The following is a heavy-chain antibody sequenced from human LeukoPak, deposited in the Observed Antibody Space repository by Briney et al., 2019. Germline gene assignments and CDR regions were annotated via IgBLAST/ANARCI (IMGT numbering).Heavy chain of an antibody. CDR1: GLTFSSYE. D-gene: IGHD2-15*01. CDR3: AKNGDRGAYCSGGSCYPYYYYYMDV. Sequence: GGSLRLSCAASGLTFSSYEMNWVRQAPGKGLEWVSYISSSGSTIYYADSVKGRFTISRDNSRNTLSLQMNSLRAEDTAVYYCAKNGDRGAYCSGGSCYPYYYYYMDVWGKGTTVTISS. V-gene: IGHV3-48*03. J-gene: IGHJ6*03. CDR2: ISSSGSTI.